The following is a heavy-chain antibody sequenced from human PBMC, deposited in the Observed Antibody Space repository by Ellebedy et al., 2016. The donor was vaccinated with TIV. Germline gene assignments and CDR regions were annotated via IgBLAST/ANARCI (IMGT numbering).Heavy chain of an antibody. CDR3: ARWFGELLYVRWFDP. J-gene: IGHJ5*02. D-gene: IGHD3-10*01. V-gene: IGHV4-39*01. CDR2: IYYSGDT. CDR1: GGSVSRTSYY. Sequence: SETLSLTCTVSGGSVSRTSYYWGWIRQPPGKGLDWIGSIYYSGDTYYNPSLKSRVTISVDTSKNQFSLRLTSVTAADTAVYYCARWFGELLYVRWFDPWGQGTLVTVSS.